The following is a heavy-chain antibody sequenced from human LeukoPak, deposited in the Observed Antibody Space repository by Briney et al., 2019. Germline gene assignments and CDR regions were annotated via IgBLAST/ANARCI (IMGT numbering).Heavy chain of an antibody. Sequence: GGSLRLSCAASGFTFSSYWMSWVRQAPGKGLEWVANIKQDGSEKYYVDSVKGRFTISRGNAKNSLYLQMNSLRAEDTAVYYCARDQTAAMWVQYYYYGMDVWGQGTTVTVSS. V-gene: IGHV3-7*01. D-gene: IGHD2-2*01. J-gene: IGHJ6*02. CDR2: IKQDGSEK. CDR1: GFTFSSYW. CDR3: ARDQTAAMWVQYYYYGMDV.